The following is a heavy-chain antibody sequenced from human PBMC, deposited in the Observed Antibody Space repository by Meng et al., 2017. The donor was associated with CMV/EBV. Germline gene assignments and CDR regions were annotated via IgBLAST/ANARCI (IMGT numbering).Heavy chain of an antibody. CDR2: INPNSGGT. J-gene: IGHJ5*02. V-gene: IGHV1-2*02. CDR1: GYTFTSYG. D-gene: IGHD3-10*01. Sequence: ASVKVSCKASGYTFTSYGISWVRQAPGQGLEWMGWINPNSGGTNYAQKFQGRVTMTRDTSISTAYMELSRLRSDDTAVYYCARNGDSIRPRFDPWGQGTLVTVSS. CDR3: ARNGDSIRPRFDP.